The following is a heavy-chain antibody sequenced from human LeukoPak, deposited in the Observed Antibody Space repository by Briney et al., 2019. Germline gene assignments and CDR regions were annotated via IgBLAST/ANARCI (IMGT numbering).Heavy chain of an antibody. CDR3: ATRGYSYALDAFDI. V-gene: IGHV4-59*01. J-gene: IGHJ3*02. Sequence: SETLSLTCTVSGGSLSSYYWIWIRQPPGKGLEWIGYIYYSGSTNYNPSLKRRVTISVDTPKNQFSLKLSSVTAADTAVYYCATRGYSYALDAFDIWGQGTMVTVSS. CDR2: IYYSGST. CDR1: GGSLSSYY. D-gene: IGHD5-18*01.